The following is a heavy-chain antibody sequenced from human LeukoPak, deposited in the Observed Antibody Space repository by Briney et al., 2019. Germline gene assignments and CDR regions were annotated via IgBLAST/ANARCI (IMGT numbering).Heavy chain of an antibody. D-gene: IGHD2-2*03. CDR2: IIPIFGTA. J-gene: IGHJ6*03. CDR1: GGTFSSYA. CDR3: ARDQLDIVVVPAAMRDYYYYMDV. V-gene: IGHV1-69*05. Sequence: GASVKVSCKASGGTFSSYAISWVRQAPRQGLEWMGRIIPIFGTANYAQKFQGRVTITTDESTSTAYMELSSLRSEDTAVYYCARDQLDIVVVPAAMRDYYYYMDVWGKGTTVTVSS.